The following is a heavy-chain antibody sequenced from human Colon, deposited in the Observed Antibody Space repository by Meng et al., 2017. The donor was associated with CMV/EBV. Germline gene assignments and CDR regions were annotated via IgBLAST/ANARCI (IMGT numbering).Heavy chain of an antibody. CDR3: MRDLLPIRLIPAAQDY. V-gene: IGHV3-9*01. Sequence: SLKISCEASGFTFDDYTMHWVRLVPGRGPQWVAGITWNSVDRGYADFVKGRFTISRDNAKNYVYLEMNSLELEDTAVYYCMRDLLPIRLIPAAQDYWGQGTLVTVSS. CDR2: ITWNSVDR. J-gene: IGHJ4*02. D-gene: IGHD2-2*01. CDR1: GFTFDDYT.